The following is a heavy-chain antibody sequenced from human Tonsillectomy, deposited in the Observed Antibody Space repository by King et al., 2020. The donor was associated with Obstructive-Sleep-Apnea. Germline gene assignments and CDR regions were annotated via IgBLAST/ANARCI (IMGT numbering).Heavy chain of an antibody. V-gene: IGHV4-39*07. CDR3: ARDPYSYFDY. D-gene: IGHD1-26*01. CDR2: IYYSGRT. J-gene: IGHJ4*02. Sequence: LQLQESGPGLVKPSETLSLTCTVSGGSISSSNYYWAWIRQPPGKGLEWIGSIYYSGRTYYNPSLKSRVTMSVDTSKNQFSLKLTSVTAADTAVYYCARDPYSYFDYWGQGTLVTVSS. CDR1: GGSISSSNYY.